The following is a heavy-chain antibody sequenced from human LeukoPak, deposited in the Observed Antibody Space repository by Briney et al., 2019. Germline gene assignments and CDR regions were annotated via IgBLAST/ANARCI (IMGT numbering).Heavy chain of an antibody. Sequence: GASVKVSCKASVGAFSSYAISWVRQAPGQGLEWMGGIIPIFGTANYAQKFQGRVTITADKSTSTAYMELSSLRSEDTAVYYCARDRGYSYGPGDYWGQGTLVTVSS. CDR2: IIPIFGTA. CDR3: ARDRGYSYGPGDY. J-gene: IGHJ4*02. CDR1: VGAFSSYA. V-gene: IGHV1-69*06. D-gene: IGHD5-18*01.